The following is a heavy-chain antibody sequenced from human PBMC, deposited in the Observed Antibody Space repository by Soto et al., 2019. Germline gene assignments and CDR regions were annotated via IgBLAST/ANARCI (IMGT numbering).Heavy chain of an antibody. CDR2: ITSSSNNI. V-gene: IGHV3-21*01. CDR1: GFTFSSYT. J-gene: IGHJ4*02. CDR3: ARDISEGFF. Sequence: PEGSLRLSCAASGFTFSSYTMNWVRQAPGKGLEWVSSITSSSNNIYYADSLKGRFTISRDNAKNSLYLQMNSLRAEDTAVYYCARDISEGFFWGQGTLVTVSS. D-gene: IGHD3-10*01.